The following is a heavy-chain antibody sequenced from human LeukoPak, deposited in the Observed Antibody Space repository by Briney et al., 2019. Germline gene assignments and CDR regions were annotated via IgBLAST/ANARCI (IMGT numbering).Heavy chain of an antibody. Sequence: SETLSLTCSVFGGSISGFYWSWVRQPPGKGLEWLGYISDRGSTKYNPSLKSRVTISVDTSTNQFSLSLRSVTAADTAVYYCASGTVGDWGQGTLVTVSS. CDR3: ASGTVGD. CDR1: GGSISGFY. J-gene: IGHJ4*02. D-gene: IGHD3-16*01. CDR2: ISDRGST. V-gene: IGHV4-59*01.